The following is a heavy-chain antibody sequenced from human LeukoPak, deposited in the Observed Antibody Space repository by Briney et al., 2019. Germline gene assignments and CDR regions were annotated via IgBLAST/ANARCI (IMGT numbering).Heavy chain of an antibody. CDR2: SSAYNGNT. Sequence: GASVKVSCKASGYTFTSYGFSWERQAPGLWLELMGWSSAYNGNTNYAQTLQGRVTMTTDTSTSTAYMELRSLRSDDTAVYYCARDSFAPLHIVVVTALDCWGQGTLVTVSS. V-gene: IGHV1-18*01. D-gene: IGHD2-21*02. J-gene: IGHJ4*02. CDR1: GYTFTSYG. CDR3: ARDSFAPLHIVVVTALDC.